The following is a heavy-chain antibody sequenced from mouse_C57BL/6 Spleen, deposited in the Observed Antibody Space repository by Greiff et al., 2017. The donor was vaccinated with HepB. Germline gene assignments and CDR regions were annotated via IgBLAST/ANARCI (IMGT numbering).Heavy chain of an antibody. D-gene: IGHD2-5*01. CDR1: GYTFTSYW. V-gene: IGHV1-53*01. Sequence: VKLQQPGTELVKPGASVKLSCKASGYTFTSYWMHWVKQRPGQGLEWIGNINPSNGGTNYNEKFKSKATLTVDKSSSTAYMQLSSLTSEDSAVYYCAPIFLYSNYWYFDVWGTGTTVTVSS. CDR3: APIFLYSNYWYFDV. CDR2: INPSNGGT. J-gene: IGHJ1*03.